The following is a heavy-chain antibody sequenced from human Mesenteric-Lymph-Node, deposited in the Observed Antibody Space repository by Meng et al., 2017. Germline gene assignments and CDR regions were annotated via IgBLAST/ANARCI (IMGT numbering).Heavy chain of an antibody. V-gene: IGHV3-15*01. Sequence: GESLKISCAASGFTVSSNYMSWVRQAPGKGLEWVGRIKSKTDGGTTDYAAPVKGRFTISRDDSKNTLYLQMNSLKTEDTAVYYCAKEFIQYGRPYDYWGQGTLVTVSS. D-gene: IGHD4-11*01. CDR3: AKEFIQYGRPYDY. J-gene: IGHJ4*02. CDR2: IKSKTDGGTT. CDR1: GFTVSSNY.